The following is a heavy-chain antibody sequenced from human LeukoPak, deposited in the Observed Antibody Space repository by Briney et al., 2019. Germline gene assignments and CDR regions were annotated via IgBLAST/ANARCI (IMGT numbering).Heavy chain of an antibody. J-gene: IGHJ5*02. CDR3: GRDLNVWGSNRYRDNWFDP. D-gene: IGHD3-16*02. CDR2: LSSSSDYI. CDR1: GFTFSSYS. V-gene: IGHV3-21*01. Sequence: GGSLRLSRAASGFTFSSYSMNWVRQAPGKGLEWVSSLSSSSDYIYYADSVKGRVTISRDNAQNSLYLHMNSARAEDTALYLCGRDLNVWGSNRYRDNWFDPWGEGTLVTVSS.